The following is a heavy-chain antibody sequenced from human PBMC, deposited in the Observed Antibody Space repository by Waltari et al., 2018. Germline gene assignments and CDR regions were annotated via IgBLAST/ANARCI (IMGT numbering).Heavy chain of an antibody. V-gene: IGHV1-69*01. CDR2: ITPVFNTP. J-gene: IGHJ1*01. CDR1: GGSFSTPA. D-gene: IGHD6-19*01. Sequence: QVQVVQSGAEVKRPGSSVKVSCKACGGSFSTPAMSWVRQAPGQGLEWMGGITPVFNTPTYARNLQGRVSITADESTETVYMELRSLKSDDTALYYCARAVTGKEYFPYWGQGTLVVVSS. CDR3: ARAVTGKEYFPY.